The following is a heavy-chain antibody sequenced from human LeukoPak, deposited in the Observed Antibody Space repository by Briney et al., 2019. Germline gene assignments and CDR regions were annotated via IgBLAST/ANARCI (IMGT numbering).Heavy chain of an antibody. CDR3: ARERITMIVVVYVDY. Sequence: PSETLSLTCTVSGGSISNYYWSWIRQPAGKGLEWIGRIYSSGSTNSNPSLKSRVTMSVDTSKNQFSLKLSSVTAADTAVYYCARERITMIVVVYVDYWGQGTLVTVSS. D-gene: IGHD3-22*01. V-gene: IGHV4-4*07. CDR1: GGSISNYY. CDR2: IYSSGST. J-gene: IGHJ4*02.